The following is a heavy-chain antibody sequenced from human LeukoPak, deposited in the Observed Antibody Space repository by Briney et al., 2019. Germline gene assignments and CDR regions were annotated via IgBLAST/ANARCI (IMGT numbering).Heavy chain of an antibody. V-gene: IGHV1-69*04. CDR1: GGTFSSYA. J-gene: IGHJ6*02. CDR3: AREGPTSPDLDYYYYGMDV. Sequence: SVKVSCKAPGGTFSSYAISWVRQAPGQGLEWMGRIIPIFGIANYAQKFQGRVTITADKSTSTAYMELSSLRSEDTAVYYCAREGPTSPDLDYYYYGMDVWGQGTTVTVSS. D-gene: IGHD6-6*01. CDR2: IIPIFGIA.